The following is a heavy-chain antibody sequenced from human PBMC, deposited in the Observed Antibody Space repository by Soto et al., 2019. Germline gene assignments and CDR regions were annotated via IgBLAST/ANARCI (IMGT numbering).Heavy chain of an antibody. D-gene: IGHD3-3*01. CDR2: IYYSGST. CDR1: GGSISSSSYY. J-gene: IGHJ6*02. CDR3: ARHGSSEARYDFWSGYYTGGVYYYYGMDV. V-gene: IGHV4-39*01. Sequence: SETLSLTCTVSGGSISSSSYYLGWIRQTPGKGLEWIGSIYYSGSTYYNPSLKSRVTISVDTSKNQFSLKLSSVTAADTAVYYCARHGSSEARYDFWSGYYTGGVYYYYGMDVWGQGTTVTVSS.